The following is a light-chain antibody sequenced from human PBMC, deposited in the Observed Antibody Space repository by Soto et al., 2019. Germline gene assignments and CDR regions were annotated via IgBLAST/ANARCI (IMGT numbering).Light chain of an antibody. CDR3: QTWGTGPFV. CDR2: LKNDGSH. Sequence: QLVLTQSPSASASLGASVKLTCTLSSGHSSYAIAWHQQQPEKGPRYLMKLKNDGSHSKGDGIPDRFSGSSSGAERYLTISSLQSEDEADYYCQTWGTGPFVFGTGTKVTVL. CDR1: SGHSSYA. J-gene: IGLJ1*01. V-gene: IGLV4-69*01.